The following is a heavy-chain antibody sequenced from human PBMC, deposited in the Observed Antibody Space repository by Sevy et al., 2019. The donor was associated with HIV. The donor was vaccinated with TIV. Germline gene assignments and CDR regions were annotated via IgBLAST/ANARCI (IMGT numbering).Heavy chain of an antibody. J-gene: IGHJ6*02. D-gene: IGHD3-16*01. CDR1: GFTFDDYA. CDR2: ISWNSGSI. Sequence: SLKISCAASGFTFDDYAMHWVRQAPGKGLELVSGISWNSGSIGYADSVKGRFTISRDNAKNSLYLQMNSLRAEDTALYYCAKDMGEGRDYYYGMDVWGQGTTVTVSS. CDR3: AKDMGEGRDYYYGMDV. V-gene: IGHV3-9*01.